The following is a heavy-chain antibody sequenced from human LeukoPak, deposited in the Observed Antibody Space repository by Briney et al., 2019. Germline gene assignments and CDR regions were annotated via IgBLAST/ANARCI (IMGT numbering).Heavy chain of an antibody. D-gene: IGHD3-3*01. CDR1: GFTFSSYA. J-gene: IGHJ5*02. Sequence: PGGSLRLSCAASGFTFSSYAMTWVRQAPGKGLEWVSAITGSGASTFYADSVKGRFTISRDNSKNTLYLQMNSLRAEDAAVYYCACDFRSGFPNWFDPWGQGALVTVSS. CDR2: ITGSGAST. CDR3: ACDFRSGFPNWFDP. V-gene: IGHV3-23*01.